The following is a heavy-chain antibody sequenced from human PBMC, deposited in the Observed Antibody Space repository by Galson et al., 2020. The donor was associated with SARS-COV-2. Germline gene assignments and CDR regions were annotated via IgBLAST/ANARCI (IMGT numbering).Heavy chain of an antibody. Sequence: SETLSLTCVVSGGSISSRNWWSWVRQSTGKGLEWIGEIYHSGTTNYNSSPKSRVTISVEKSQNQISLKLISVTAADTAVYFCASTQIRGYCSSTTCPYYFDNWGQGTLVTVSS. V-gene: IGHV4-4*02. CDR3: ASTQIRGYCSSTTCPYYFDN. CDR1: GGSISSRNW. D-gene: IGHD2-2*01. J-gene: IGHJ4*02. CDR2: IYHSGTT.